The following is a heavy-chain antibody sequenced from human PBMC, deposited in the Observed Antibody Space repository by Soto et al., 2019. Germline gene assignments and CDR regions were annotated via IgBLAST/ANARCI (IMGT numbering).Heavy chain of an antibody. CDR2: MNPNSGNT. J-gene: IGHJ4*02. Sequence: ASVKVSCKDSRYTFTSYDINWVRQATGQGLEWMGWMNPNSGNTGYAQKFQGRVTMTRNTSISTAYMELSSLRSEDTAVYYCARGQHSGYDYPFDYWGQGTLVTVSS. CDR3: ARGQHSGYDYPFDY. CDR1: RYTFTSYD. D-gene: IGHD5-12*01. V-gene: IGHV1-8*01.